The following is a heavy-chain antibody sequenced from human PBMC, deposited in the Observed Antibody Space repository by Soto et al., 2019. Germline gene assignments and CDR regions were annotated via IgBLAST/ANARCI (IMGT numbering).Heavy chain of an antibody. D-gene: IGHD3-16*02. CDR3: VVRSKFGGVIPGPGY. Sequence: ASVKVSCKASGGTFSSYAISRVRQAPGQGLEWMGGIIPIFGTANYAQKFQGRVTITADESTSTAYMELSSLRSEDKAVYYCVVRSKFGGVIPGPGYWGQGTLVTVSS. J-gene: IGHJ4*02. CDR2: IIPIFGTA. V-gene: IGHV1-69*13. CDR1: GGTFSSYA.